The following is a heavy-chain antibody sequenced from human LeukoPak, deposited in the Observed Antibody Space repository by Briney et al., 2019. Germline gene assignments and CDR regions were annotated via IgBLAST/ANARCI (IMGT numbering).Heavy chain of an antibody. J-gene: IGHJ4*02. Sequence: PGGSLRLSCAAAGFTFNNYAMSWVRQAPGKGLEWVAGVTGRGGSTYYADSVKGRFTISRDNSKNTLYLQMNSLRAEDTALYYCAKEVYDSSGYYSGGYSDYWGQGTLVTASS. CDR2: VTGRGGST. V-gene: IGHV3-23*01. CDR1: GFTFNNYA. CDR3: AKEVYDSSGYYSGGYSDY. D-gene: IGHD3-22*01.